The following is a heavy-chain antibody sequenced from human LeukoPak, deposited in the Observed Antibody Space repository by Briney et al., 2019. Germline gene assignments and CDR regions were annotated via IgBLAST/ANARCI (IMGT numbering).Heavy chain of an antibody. V-gene: IGHV3-7*01. CDR1: GFTFSTYW. Sequence: GGSLRLSCAASGFTFSTYWMSWVRQAPGKGLEWVANIDQGGSATYYMDSVKGRFTIARDNAKNSLYLQMNSLKAEDTAVYHCARLTWVGGGMQQWYFDYWGQGTLVTVSS. CDR2: IDQGGSAT. J-gene: IGHJ4*02. D-gene: IGHD6-19*01. CDR3: ARLTWVGGGMQQWYFDY.